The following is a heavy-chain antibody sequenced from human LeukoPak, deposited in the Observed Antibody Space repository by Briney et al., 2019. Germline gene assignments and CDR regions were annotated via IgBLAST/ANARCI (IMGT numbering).Heavy chain of an antibody. CDR2: INPNSGGT. Sequence: ASVKVSCKASGYTFTGYYMHWVRQAPGQGLEWMGWINPNSGGTNYAQKFQGRVTMTRDTSISTAYMELSRLRSDDTAVYYCARDLKDYYDSSGDHDAFDIWGQGTMVTVST. D-gene: IGHD3-22*01. CDR3: ARDLKDYYDSSGDHDAFDI. CDR1: GYTFTGYY. J-gene: IGHJ3*02. V-gene: IGHV1-2*02.